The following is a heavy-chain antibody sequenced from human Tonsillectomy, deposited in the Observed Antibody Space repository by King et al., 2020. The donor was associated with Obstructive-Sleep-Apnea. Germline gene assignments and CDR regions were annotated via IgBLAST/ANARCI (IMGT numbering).Heavy chain of an antibody. CDR1: GFTFSSYS. V-gene: IGHV3-21*01. CDR3: ARDIIAVAGDGDY. D-gene: IGHD6-19*01. J-gene: IGHJ4*02. Sequence: VQLVESGGGLVKPGGSLRLSCAASGFTFSSYSMNWVRQAPGKGLEWVSSISSSSSYIYYADSVKGRFTISRDNAKNSLYLQMNSLRAEDTAVYYCARDIIAVAGDGDYWGQGTLVTVSS. CDR2: ISSSSSYI.